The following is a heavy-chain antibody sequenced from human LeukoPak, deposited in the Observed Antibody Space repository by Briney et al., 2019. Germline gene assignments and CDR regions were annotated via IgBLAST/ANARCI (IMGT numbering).Heavy chain of an antibody. J-gene: IGHJ6*02. CDR1: GFTFSSYG. Sequence: GGSLRPSCAASGFTFSSYGMHWVRQAPGKGLEWVAVISYDGSNKYYADSVKGRFTISRDNSKNTLYLQMNSLRAEDTAVYYCAKDGGSGSDLVYYYGMDVWGQGTTVTVSS. D-gene: IGHD3-10*01. V-gene: IGHV3-30*18. CDR2: ISYDGSNK. CDR3: AKDGGSGSDLVYYYGMDV.